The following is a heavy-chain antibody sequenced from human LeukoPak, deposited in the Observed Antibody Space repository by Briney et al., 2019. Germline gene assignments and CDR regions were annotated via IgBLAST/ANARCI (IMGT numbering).Heavy chain of an antibody. CDR3: ARDHYGDYIPSGYYYYGMDV. J-gene: IGHJ6*02. D-gene: IGHD4-17*01. CDR1: GGTFSSYA. Sequence: ASVKVSCKASGGTFSSYAISWVRQATGQGLEWMGWISAYNGNTNYAQKLQGRVTMTTDTSTSTAYMELRSLRSDDTAVYYCARDHYGDYIPSGYYYYGMDVWGQGTTVTVSS. V-gene: IGHV1-18*01. CDR2: ISAYNGNT.